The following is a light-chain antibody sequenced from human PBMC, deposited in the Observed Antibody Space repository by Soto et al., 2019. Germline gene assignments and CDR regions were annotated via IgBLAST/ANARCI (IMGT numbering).Light chain of an antibody. CDR2: DAS. J-gene: IGKJ4*01. V-gene: IGKV3-11*01. CDR3: QQRSNCPST. Sequence: EIVLTQSPATLSLSPGDRATLSCRASQSVSSYLAWYQQKPGQAPRLLLYDASTRATGIPASFSGSGSGTDFTLTITSLEPDDFVVYYCQQRSNCPSTFGGGTKVEIK. CDR1: QSVSSY.